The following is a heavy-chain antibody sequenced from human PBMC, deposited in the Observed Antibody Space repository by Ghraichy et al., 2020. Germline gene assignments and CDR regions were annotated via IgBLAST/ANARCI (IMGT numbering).Heavy chain of an antibody. J-gene: IGHJ5*02. CDR1: GGSFSDYD. CDR2: ITDSGSI. D-gene: IGHD1-1*01. V-gene: IGHV4-34*01. CDR3: ARVVFSNNWTPVHWFDP. Sequence: SETLSLTCAVYGGSFSDYDWTWIRQPPGKGLGWIGEITDSGSIDYNASLKSRVSISLDTSKNQFSLKLSSVTAADTAVYFCARVVFSNNWTPVHWFDPWGQGTLVIVSS.